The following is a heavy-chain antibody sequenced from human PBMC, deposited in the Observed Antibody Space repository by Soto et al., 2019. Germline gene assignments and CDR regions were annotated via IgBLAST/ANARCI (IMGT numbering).Heavy chain of an antibody. CDR2: IWYDGSNK. J-gene: IGHJ4*02. D-gene: IGHD6-19*01. CDR3: ARDGRRSSGSLGFDY. V-gene: IGHV3-33*01. CDR1: GFTFSSYG. Sequence: VQLVESGGGVVQPGRSLRLSCAASGFTFSSYGMHWVRQAPGKGLEWVAVIWYDGSNKYYADSVKGRFTISRDNSKNTLYLQMNSLRAEDTAVYYCARDGRRSSGSLGFDYWGQGTLVTVSS.